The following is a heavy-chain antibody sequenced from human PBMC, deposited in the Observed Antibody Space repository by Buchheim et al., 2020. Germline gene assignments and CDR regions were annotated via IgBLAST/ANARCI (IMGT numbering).Heavy chain of an antibody. D-gene: IGHD2-2*01. CDR3: ARGGGDIVVVPASMHVRYLDV. CDR1: GYTFSNYY. CDR2: VNPSGGGT. Sequence: QVQLVQSGAEVKKPGASVKVSCKASGYTFSNYYIHWVRQAPGQGLEWMGIVNPSGGGTSYPQKFQGRVTMTRDTSTSTVYMELSSLRSEDTAVYYCARGGGDIVVVPASMHVRYLDVWGKGTT. J-gene: IGHJ6*03. V-gene: IGHV1-46*01.